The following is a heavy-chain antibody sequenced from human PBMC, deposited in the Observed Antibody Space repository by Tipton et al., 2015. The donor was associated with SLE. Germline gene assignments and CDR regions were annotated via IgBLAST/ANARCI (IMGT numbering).Heavy chain of an antibody. CDR2: IYTSGST. CDR3: ARDRGRSSSPYYFDY. J-gene: IGHJ4*02. Sequence: LRLSCTVSGGSISSYYWSWIRQPAGKGLEWIGRIYTSGSTNYNPSLKSRVTMSVDTSKNQFSLKLSSVTAADTAVYYCARDRGRSSSPYYFDYWGQGTLVTVSS. D-gene: IGHD6-6*01. V-gene: IGHV4-4*07. CDR1: GGSISSYY.